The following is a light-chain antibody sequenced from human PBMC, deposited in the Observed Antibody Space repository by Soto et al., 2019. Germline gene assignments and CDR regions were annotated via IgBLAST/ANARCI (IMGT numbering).Light chain of an antibody. CDR3: CSSAPESTYV. J-gene: IGLJ1*01. CDR2: KGT. Sequence: QSALAQPAAVSGSPGPSITISCTGTSSDVGGYNSVSWYQQHPHRAPQVIIYKGTQRPSGGSNRFSGSTSGNAASLTISALQSDDEADYFCCSSAPESTYVFGTGTKLTVL. V-gene: IGLV2-23*01. CDR1: SSDVGGYNS.